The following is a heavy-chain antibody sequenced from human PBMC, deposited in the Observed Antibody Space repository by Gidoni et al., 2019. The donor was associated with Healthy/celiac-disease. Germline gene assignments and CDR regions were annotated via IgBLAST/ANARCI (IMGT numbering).Heavy chain of an antibody. CDR3: ARDQSPSGTFDI. Sequence: QVQLVESGGGVVQPGRSLRLSCAASGFTFSSYAMHWVRQAPGKGLEWVAVISYDGSNKYYADSVKGRFTISRDNSKNTLYLQMNSLRAEDTAVYYCARDQSPSGTFDIWGQGTMVTVSS. J-gene: IGHJ3*02. CDR2: ISYDGSNK. CDR1: GFTFSSYA. V-gene: IGHV3-30*01.